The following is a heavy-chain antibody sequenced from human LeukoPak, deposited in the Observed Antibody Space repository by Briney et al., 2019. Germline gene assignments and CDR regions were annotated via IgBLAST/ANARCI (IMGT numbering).Heavy chain of an antibody. D-gene: IGHD3/OR15-3a*01. J-gene: IGHJ4*02. CDR2: INHSGST. V-gene: IGHV4-34*01. CDR3: ASFGLTNYFDY. Sequence: SETLSLTCAVYGGSFSGYYWSWIRQPPGKGLEWIGEINHSGSTNYNPSLKSRVTISVDTSKNQFSLKLSSVTAADTAVYYCASFGLTNYFDYWGQGTLVTVSS. CDR1: GGSFSGYY.